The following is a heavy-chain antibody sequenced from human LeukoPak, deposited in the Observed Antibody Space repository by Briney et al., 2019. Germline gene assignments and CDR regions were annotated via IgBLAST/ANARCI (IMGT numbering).Heavy chain of an antibody. CDR2: ISAYNGNT. CDR1: GYTFTNYG. CDR3: ARVPVVPAAIGLWYFDL. V-gene: IGHV1-18*01. J-gene: IGHJ2*01. Sequence: ASVKVSCKASGYTFTNYGISWVRQAPGQGLEGMGWISAYNGNTNYAQKLQGRVTMTTDTSTSTAYMELSSLRSEDTAVYYCARVPVVPAAIGLWYFDLWGRGTLVTVSS. D-gene: IGHD2-2*02.